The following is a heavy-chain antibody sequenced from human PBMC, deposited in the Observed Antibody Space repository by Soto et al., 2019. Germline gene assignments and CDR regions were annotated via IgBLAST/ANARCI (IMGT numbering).Heavy chain of an antibody. CDR3: ARWAVVPAAKYYFDY. CDR1: GYTFTGYY. CDR2: INPNSGGT. V-gene: IGHV1-2*02. J-gene: IGHJ4*02. Sequence: ASVKVSCKASGYTFTGYYMHWVRQAPGQGLEWMGWINPNSGGTNYAQKFQGRVTMTRDTSISTAYMELSRLRSDDTAVYYCARWAVVPAAKYYFDYWGQGTLVTVSS. D-gene: IGHD2-2*01.